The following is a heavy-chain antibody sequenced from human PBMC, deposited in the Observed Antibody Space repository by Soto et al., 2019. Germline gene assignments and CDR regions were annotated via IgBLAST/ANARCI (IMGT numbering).Heavy chain of an antibody. V-gene: IGHV1-69*02. CDR1: GDTFSSYT. Sequence: ASVKVSCKASGDTFSSYTISWVRQAPGQGLEWMGRIIPILGIANYAQKFQGRVTITADKSTSTAYMELSSLRSEDTAVYYCASPAAAGNSDDAFDIWGQGTMVTVSS. D-gene: IGHD6-13*01. J-gene: IGHJ3*02. CDR2: IIPILGIA. CDR3: ASPAAAGNSDDAFDI.